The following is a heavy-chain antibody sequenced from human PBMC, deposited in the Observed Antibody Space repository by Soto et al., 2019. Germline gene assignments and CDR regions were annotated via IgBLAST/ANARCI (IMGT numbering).Heavy chain of an antibody. CDR1: GYKVSTWHNFTSYW. D-gene: IGHD3-3*01. J-gene: IGHJ6*02. Sequence: GESLKISCMGSGYKVSTWHNFTSYWIAWVRQMPGEGLEWMGIIYPGDSDTRYSPSFQGQVTISADKSINSVYLQWSSLKASDSAMCFCARRFFTIFGVFIIHYFYVVDVWGLGTTVTVSS. CDR2: IYPGDSDT. V-gene: IGHV5-51*01. CDR3: ARRFFTIFGVFIIHYFYVVDV.